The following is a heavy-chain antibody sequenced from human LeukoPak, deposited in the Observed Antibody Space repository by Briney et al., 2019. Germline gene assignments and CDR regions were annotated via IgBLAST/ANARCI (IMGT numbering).Heavy chain of an antibody. Sequence: PSETLSLTCTVSGVSISSYYWSWIRQPPGKGLEWIGYIYYSGSTNYNPSLKSRVTISVDTSKNQFSLKLSSVTAADTAVYYCARLPYFDSSGRMYYFDYWGQGTLVTVSS. J-gene: IGHJ4*02. CDR3: ARLPYFDSSGRMYYFDY. CDR2: IYYSGST. V-gene: IGHV4-59*01. D-gene: IGHD3-22*01. CDR1: GVSISSYY.